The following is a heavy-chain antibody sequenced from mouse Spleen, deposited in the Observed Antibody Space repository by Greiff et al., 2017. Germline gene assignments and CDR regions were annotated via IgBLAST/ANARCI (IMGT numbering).Heavy chain of an antibody. Sequence: EVKLMESGPGLVKPSQSLSLTCSVTGYSITSGYYWNWIRQFPGNKLEWMGYISYDGSNNYNPSLKNRISITRDTSKNQFFLKLNSVTTEDTATYYCARDAGTRAMDYWGQRTSVTVSS. D-gene: IGHD4-1*01. V-gene: IGHV3-6*01. CDR1: GYSITSGYY. J-gene: IGHJ4*01. CDR3: ARDAGTRAMDY. CDR2: ISYDGSN.